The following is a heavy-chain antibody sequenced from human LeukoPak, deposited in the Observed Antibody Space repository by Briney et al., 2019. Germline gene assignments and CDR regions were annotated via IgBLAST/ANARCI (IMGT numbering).Heavy chain of an antibody. V-gene: IGHV4-59*08. CDR2: IHHRGSP. D-gene: IGHD3-10*01. Sequence: PSETLSLTCTVPGGSINTYYWSWIRQPPGKGLEWIGNIHHRGSPNYNPSLKSRVTISVDTSNNQFSLKLRSVTAADTAVYYCARHNKTPTYYSGSGSYFDSWGQGTLVTVSS. CDR1: GGSINTYY. CDR3: ARHNKTPTYYSGSGSYFDS. J-gene: IGHJ4*02.